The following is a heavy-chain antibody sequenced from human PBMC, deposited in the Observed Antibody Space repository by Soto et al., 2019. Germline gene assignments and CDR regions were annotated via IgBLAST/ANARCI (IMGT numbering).Heavy chain of an antibody. CDR1: GFTFSSYG. CDR3: ARDRGIPGYCSGGSCYPEYFQH. D-gene: IGHD2-15*01. Sequence: QVQLVESGGGVVQPGRSLRLSCAASGFTFSSYGMHWVRQAPGKGLEWVAVIWYDGSNKYYADSVKGRFTISRDNSKNTLYLQMNSLRAEDPAVYYCARDRGIPGYCSGGSCYPEYFQHWGQGTLVTVSS. J-gene: IGHJ1*01. V-gene: IGHV3-33*01. CDR2: IWYDGSNK.